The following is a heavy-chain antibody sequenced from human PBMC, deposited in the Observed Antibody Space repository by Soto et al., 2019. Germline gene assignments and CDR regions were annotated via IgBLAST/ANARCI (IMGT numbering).Heavy chain of an antibody. J-gene: IGHJ4*02. CDR3: AREHHSSGWARYVYYFDY. CDR1: GGSISSYY. CDR2: IYYSGST. Sequence: SETLSLTCTVSGGSISSYYWSWIRQPPGKGLEWIGYIYYSGSTNYNPSLKSRVTISVDTSKNQFSLKLSSVTAADTAVYYCAREHHSSGWARYVYYFDYWGQGTLVTVSS. D-gene: IGHD6-19*01. V-gene: IGHV4-59*01.